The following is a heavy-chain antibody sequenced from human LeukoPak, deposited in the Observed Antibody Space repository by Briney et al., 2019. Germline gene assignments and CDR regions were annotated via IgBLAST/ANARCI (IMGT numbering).Heavy chain of an antibody. D-gene: IGHD6-19*01. V-gene: IGHV1-3*01. J-gene: IGHJ4*02. Sequence: ASVTVSCKASGYTFTSYSKYTIHWVRQAPGQRLGWMGWINAGIGETRYSQKFQGRVTFTGDTSANTVYMELNSLISEDTAVYYCARDSDTSDWAWVYWGQGTLVTVSS. CDR2: INAGIGET. CDR3: ARDSDTSDWAWVY. CDR1: GYTFTSYS.